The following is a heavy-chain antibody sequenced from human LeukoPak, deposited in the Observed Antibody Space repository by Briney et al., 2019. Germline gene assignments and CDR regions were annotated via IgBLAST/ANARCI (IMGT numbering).Heavy chain of an antibody. CDR2: IKQDGSEK. D-gene: IGHD6-13*01. V-gene: IGHV3-7*01. CDR3: ARDGVPAANDY. J-gene: IGHJ4*02. CDR1: GFTFTNYA. Sequence: RSLRLSCTAFGFTFTNYAMHWVRQAPGKGLEWVTNIKQDGSEKYYVDSVKGRFTISRDNAKNSLYLQMNSLRAEDTAVYYCARDGVPAANDYWGQGTLVTVSS.